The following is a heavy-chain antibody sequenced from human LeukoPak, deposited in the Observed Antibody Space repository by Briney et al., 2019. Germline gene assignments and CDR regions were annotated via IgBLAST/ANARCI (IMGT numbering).Heavy chain of an antibody. D-gene: IGHD3-16*01. Sequence: GGSLRLSCSASGFVFSIYTMYWVRQTPGKGPEYVSTISGSGNGFSIYYADSVKGRFTISRDDSKSILYLQMNGLRSEDTVVYYCVKDFGRVRGTPDSWGQGTLVTVSS. J-gene: IGHJ4*02. V-gene: IGHV3-64D*06. CDR3: VKDFGRVRGTPDS. CDR1: GFVFSIYT. CDR2: ISGSGNGFSI.